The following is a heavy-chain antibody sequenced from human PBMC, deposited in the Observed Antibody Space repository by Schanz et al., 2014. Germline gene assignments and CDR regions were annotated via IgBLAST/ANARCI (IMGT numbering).Heavy chain of an antibody. J-gene: IGHJ5*02. CDR3: APNLNASGIVAP. CDR1: GFIFRDYY. Sequence: QVQLVESGGGLVKPGGSLRLSCSASGFIFRDYYMTWIRQAPGQGLEWISSISGSGDSTDYADSVRGRFTISRDYAGNSVFLEITSLTAEATAVNSVAPNLNASGIVAPGGQGTLVTFSS. V-gene: IGHV3-11*06. D-gene: IGHD3-10*01. CDR2: ISGSGDST.